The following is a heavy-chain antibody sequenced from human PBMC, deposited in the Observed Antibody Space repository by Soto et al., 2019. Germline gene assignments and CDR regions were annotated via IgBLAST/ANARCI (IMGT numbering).Heavy chain of an antibody. CDR1: GFTFSSYG. D-gene: IGHD2-15*01. Sequence: ESGGGVVQPGRSLRLSCAASGFTFSSYGMHWVRQAPGKGLEWVAVIWYDGSNKYYADSVKGRFTISRDNSKNTLYLQMNSLRAEDTAVYYCAREDCSGGSCYGDGAFDIWGQGTMVTVSS. CDR2: IWYDGSNK. J-gene: IGHJ3*02. CDR3: AREDCSGGSCYGDGAFDI. V-gene: IGHV3-33*01.